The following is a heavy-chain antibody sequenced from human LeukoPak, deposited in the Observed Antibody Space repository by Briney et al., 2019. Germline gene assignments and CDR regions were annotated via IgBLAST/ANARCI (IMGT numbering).Heavy chain of an antibody. J-gene: IGHJ4*02. Sequence: GGSLRLSCAASGFTFSSYAMSWVRQAPGRGLEWVSAISGSGGSTYYADSVKGRFTISRDNSKNTLYLQMNSLRAEDTAVYYCAKLLSLAVAGYFDYWGQGTLVTVSS. CDR3: AKLLSLAVAGYFDY. CDR1: GFTFSSYA. V-gene: IGHV3-23*01. CDR2: ISGSGGST. D-gene: IGHD6-19*01.